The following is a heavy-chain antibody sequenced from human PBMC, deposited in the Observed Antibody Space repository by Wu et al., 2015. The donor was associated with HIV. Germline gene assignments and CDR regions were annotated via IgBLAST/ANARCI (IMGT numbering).Heavy chain of an antibody. CDR3: AGGSFCGRDCYSFCDS. V-gene: IGHV1-18*01. Sequence: QFQLVQSGAEVKKPGASVKVSCKASPYTFSSFGISWVRQAPEQGLEWMGWVSSYSGDTKYAEKFQGRVTMTTDTSTSTAYMELRSLKSDDTAVYYCAGGSFCGRDCYSFCDSWGQGTLVAVSS. CDR1: PYTFSSFG. J-gene: IGHJ4*02. CDR2: VSSYSGDT. D-gene: IGHD2-21*01.